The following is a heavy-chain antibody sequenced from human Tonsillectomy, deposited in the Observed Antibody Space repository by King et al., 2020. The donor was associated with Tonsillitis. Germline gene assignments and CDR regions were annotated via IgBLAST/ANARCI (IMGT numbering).Heavy chain of an antibody. D-gene: IGHD6-19*01. CDR2: IGTAGDT. J-gene: IGHJ6*02. CDR1: GFTFSSYD. CDR3: ARGNSSGWYPLVYFYYGMDV. V-gene: IGHV3-13*01. Sequence: VQLVESGGGLVQPGGSLRLSCAASGFTFSSYDMHWVRQATGKGLEWVSAIGTAGDTYYPGSVKGRFTSSRENAKNSLYLQMNSLRAGDTAVYYCARGNSSGWYPLVYFYYGMDVWGQGTTVTVSS.